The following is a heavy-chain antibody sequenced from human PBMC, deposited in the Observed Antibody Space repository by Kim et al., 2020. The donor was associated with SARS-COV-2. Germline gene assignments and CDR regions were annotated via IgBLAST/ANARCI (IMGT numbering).Heavy chain of an antibody. CDR1: GGTFSSYA. V-gene: IGHV1-69*04. CDR2: IIPILGIA. CDR3: ARVDYYDSSGYDPRGAFDI. J-gene: IGHJ3*02. Sequence: SVKVSCKASGGTFSSYAISWVRQAPGQGLEWMGRIIPILGIANYAQKFQGRVTITADKSTSTAYMELSSLRSEDTAVYYCARVDYYDSSGYDPRGAFDIWGQGTMVTVSS. D-gene: IGHD3-22*01.